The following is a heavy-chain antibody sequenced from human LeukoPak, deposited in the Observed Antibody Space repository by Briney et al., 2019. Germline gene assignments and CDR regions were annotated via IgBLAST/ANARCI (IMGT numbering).Heavy chain of an antibody. J-gene: IGHJ3*02. CDR2: IHYTGST. V-gene: IGHV4-59*01. D-gene: IGHD3-22*01. CDR1: GGSISGYY. Sequence: SETLSLTCTVSGGSISGYYWGWIRQSPRKGLEWSGYIHYTGSTNYNPSLKIRITISVDKSTSQVSLKLSSLTSADTAVYYCARHDSSGYLDSFDIWGQGTMVTVSS. CDR3: ARHDSSGYLDSFDI.